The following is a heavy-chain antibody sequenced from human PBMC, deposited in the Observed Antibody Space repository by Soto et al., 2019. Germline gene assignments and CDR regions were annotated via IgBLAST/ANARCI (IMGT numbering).Heavy chain of an antibody. CDR2: IYYSGST. D-gene: IGHD4-17*01. J-gene: IGHJ4*02. Sequence: SETLSLTCTVSGGSISSSSYYWGWIRQPPGKGLEWIGSIYYSGSTYYNPSLKSRVTISVDTSKNQFSLKLSSVTAADTAVYYCARVIYGDYDYWGQGTLVTVSS. V-gene: IGHV4-39*07. CDR3: ARVIYGDYDY. CDR1: GGSISSSSYY.